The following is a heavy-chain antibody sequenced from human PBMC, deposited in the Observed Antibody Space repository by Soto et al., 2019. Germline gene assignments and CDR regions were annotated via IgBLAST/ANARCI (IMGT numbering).Heavy chain of an antibody. D-gene: IGHD5-12*01. V-gene: IGHV1-18*04. J-gene: IGHJ1*01. CDR1: GYTFTSYG. Sequence: QVQLVQSGAEVKKPGASVKVSCKASGYTFTSYGISWVRHAPGQGLEWMGWISAYNGNTNYAQKLQGRVTMTTDTSTSTAYMELRSLRSDDTAVYYCASDARWLQSRVYFQHWGQGTLVTVSS. CDR2: ISAYNGNT. CDR3: ASDARWLQSRVYFQH.